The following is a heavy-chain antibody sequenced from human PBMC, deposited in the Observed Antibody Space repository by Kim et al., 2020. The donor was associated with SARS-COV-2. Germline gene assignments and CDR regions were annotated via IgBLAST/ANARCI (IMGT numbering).Heavy chain of an antibody. CDR3: ARRKLAGANRP. Sequence: SETLSLTCTVSGGSINSFTDYWGWIRQPPGKGLEWIGSFSYNGNTYYNPSLKSRVTISADASKNQFSLILSSVTAADTATYYCARRKLAGANRPWGPGTLVTVSS. V-gene: IGHV4-39*01. J-gene: IGHJ4*02. D-gene: IGHD1-26*01. CDR1: GGSINSFTDY. CDR2: FSYNGNT.